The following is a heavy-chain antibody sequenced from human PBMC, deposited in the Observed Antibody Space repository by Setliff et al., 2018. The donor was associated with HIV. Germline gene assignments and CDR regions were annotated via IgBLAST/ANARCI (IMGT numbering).Heavy chain of an antibody. J-gene: IGHJ3*02. D-gene: IGHD3-22*01. CDR3: ARPGYYDSSGPYAFDI. CDR1: AYTFNSYY. V-gene: IGHV1-2*06. Sequence: ASVKVSCKTSAYTFNSYYMHWVRQAPGQGLGWMGRINPNSGGTNYAQKFQGRVTMTRDTSISTAYMELSRLRSDDTAVYYCARPGYYDSSGPYAFDIWGQGTMVTVSS. CDR2: INPNSGGT.